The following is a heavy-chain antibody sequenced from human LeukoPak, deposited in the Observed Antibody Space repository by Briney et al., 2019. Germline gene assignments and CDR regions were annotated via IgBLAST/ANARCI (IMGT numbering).Heavy chain of an antibody. CDR3: AREKYSGSYYIRFDP. D-gene: IGHD1-26*01. V-gene: IGHV4-59*11. CDR1: GGSISSHY. J-gene: IGHJ5*02. Sequence: SETLSLTCSVSGGSISSHYWSWIRQPPGKGLEWIGYIYYSGSTNYNPSLKSRVTISVDTSKNQFSLKLSSVTAADTAVYYCAREKYSGSYYIRFDPWGQGTLVTVSS. CDR2: IYYSGST.